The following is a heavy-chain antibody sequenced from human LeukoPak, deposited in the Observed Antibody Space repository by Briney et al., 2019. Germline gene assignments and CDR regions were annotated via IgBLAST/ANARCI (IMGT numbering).Heavy chain of an antibody. CDR3: AREVPENFNFDY. Sequence: ASVKVSCKASGYTFTSYYTHWVRQAPGQGLEWMGIINPSGGSTLYAQKFQGRVTVIGDMSTSTVYVELSSLRSENTAVYYCAREVPENFNFDYWGQGTLVTVSS. CDR2: INPSGGST. V-gene: IGHV1-46*01. J-gene: IGHJ4*02. D-gene: IGHD2/OR15-2a*01. CDR1: GYTFTSYY.